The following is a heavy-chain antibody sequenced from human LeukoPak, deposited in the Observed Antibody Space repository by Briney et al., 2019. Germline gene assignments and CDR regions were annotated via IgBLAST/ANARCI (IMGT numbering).Heavy chain of an antibody. CDR3: AGFNSVDY. V-gene: IGHV4-39*07. CDR2: INHSGST. D-gene: IGHD3-3*01. Sequence: SETLSLTCTVSGGSISSRSYYWGWIRQPPGKGLEWIGEINHSGSTNYNPSLKSRVTISVDTSKNQFSLRLSSVTAADTAVYYCAGFNSVDYWGQGTLVTVSS. J-gene: IGHJ4*02. CDR1: GGSISSRSYY.